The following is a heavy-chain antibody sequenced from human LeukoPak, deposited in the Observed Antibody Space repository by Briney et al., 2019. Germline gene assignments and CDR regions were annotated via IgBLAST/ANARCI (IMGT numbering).Heavy chain of an antibody. CDR2: IYSSGTI. CDR1: GGSISSYY. Sequence: SETLSLTCSVSGGSISSYYWSWIRQPAGKGLEWIGRIYSSGTITYNPSLQSRVTMSVDTSKNQFSLKLSSVTAAVTAVYYCARQGFSGSYDYYYYYMDVWGKGTTVTVSS. CDR3: ARQGFSGSYDYYYYYMDV. J-gene: IGHJ6*03. V-gene: IGHV4-4*07. D-gene: IGHD1-26*01.